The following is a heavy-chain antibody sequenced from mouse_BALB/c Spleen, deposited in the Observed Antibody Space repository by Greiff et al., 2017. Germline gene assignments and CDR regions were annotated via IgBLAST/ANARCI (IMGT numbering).Heavy chain of an antibody. D-gene: IGHD1-2*01. CDR1: GFSLTSYD. Sequence: VQRVESGPGLVAPSQSLSITCTVSGFSLTSYDISWIRQPPGKGLEWLGVIWTGGGTNYNSAFMSRLSISKDNSKSQVFLKMNSLQTDDTAIYYCVREGTATWFAYWGQGTLVTVSA. CDR2: IWTGGGT. CDR3: VREGTATWFAY. J-gene: IGHJ3*01. V-gene: IGHV2-9-2*01.